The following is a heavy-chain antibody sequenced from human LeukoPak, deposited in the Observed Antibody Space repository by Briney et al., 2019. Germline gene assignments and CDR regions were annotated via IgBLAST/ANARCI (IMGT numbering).Heavy chain of an antibody. V-gene: IGHV3-11*04. CDR1: GFTFSDYY. D-gene: IGHD1-26*01. CDR2: ISSSGSTI. CDR3: ARVEGAKSAFDI. Sequence: GGSLRLSCAASGFTFSDYYMSWIRQAPGKGLEWVSYISSSGSTIYYADSVKGRFTISRDNAKKALCLQMNSLRVEDTAVYYCARVEGAKSAFDIWGQGTMVTVSS. J-gene: IGHJ3*02.